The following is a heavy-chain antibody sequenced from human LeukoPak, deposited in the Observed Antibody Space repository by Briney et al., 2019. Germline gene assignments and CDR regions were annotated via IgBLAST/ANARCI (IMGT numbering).Heavy chain of an antibody. CDR2: IYYSGST. J-gene: IGHJ4*02. V-gene: IGHV4-59*01. D-gene: IGHD3-10*01. Sequence: PSETLSLTCTVSGGSISSYYWSWIRQPPGKGLEWIGYIYYSGSTNYNPSLKSRVTISVDTSKNQFSLKLSSVTAADTAVYYCAREGRPNYYGSGSYSYFDYWGRGTLVTVSS. CDR1: GGSISSYY. CDR3: AREGRPNYYGSGSYSYFDY.